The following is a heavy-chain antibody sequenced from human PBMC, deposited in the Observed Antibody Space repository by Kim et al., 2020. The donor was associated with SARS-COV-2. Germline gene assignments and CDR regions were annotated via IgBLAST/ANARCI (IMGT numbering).Heavy chain of an antibody. CDR3: ARVALGSSSWYWVDP. CDR2: ISSVTNYT. CDR1: GFTFSDYY. J-gene: IGHJ5*02. Sequence: GGSLRLSCAASGFTFSDYYMSWIRQAPGKGLEWLSYISSVTNYTNYADSVEGRFTISRDNAKNSLFLQMNSLRAEDTAVYYCARVALGSSSWYWVDPWG. V-gene: IGHV3-11*05. D-gene: IGHD6-13*01.